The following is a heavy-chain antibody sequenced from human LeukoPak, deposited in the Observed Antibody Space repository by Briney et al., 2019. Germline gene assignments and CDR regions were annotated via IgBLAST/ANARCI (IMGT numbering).Heavy chain of an antibody. CDR2: INHSGST. J-gene: IGHJ3*02. D-gene: IGHD3-22*01. CDR3: ARPEGYYYDSSGYSSHDAFDI. Sequence: SETLSLTCAVYGGSFSGYYWSWIRQPPGKGLEWIGEINHSGSTNYNPSLKSRVTISVDTSKNQFSLKLSCVTAADTAVYYCARPEGYYYDSSGYSSHDAFDIWGQGTMVTVSS. V-gene: IGHV4-34*01. CDR1: GGSFSGYY.